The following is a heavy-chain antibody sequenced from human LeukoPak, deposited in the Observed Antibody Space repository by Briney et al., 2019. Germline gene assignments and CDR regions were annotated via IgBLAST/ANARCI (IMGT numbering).Heavy chain of an antibody. V-gene: IGHV1-18*01. D-gene: IGHD3-10*01. J-gene: IGHJ3*02. Sequence: ASVKVSFKASGYSFTNYAISWVRQAPGQGGEWMGWISAYNGNTKNIQKFQGRVTINTETSRTTDYMELRRLRSDDTAVYYCARIIKPGEGTFDIWGQGTMVTVSS. CDR3: ARIIKPGEGTFDI. CDR1: GYSFTNYA. CDR2: ISAYNGNT.